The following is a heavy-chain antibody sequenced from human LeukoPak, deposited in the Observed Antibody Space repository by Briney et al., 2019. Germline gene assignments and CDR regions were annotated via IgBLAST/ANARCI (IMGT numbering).Heavy chain of an antibody. CDR1: GFTVTSNY. J-gene: IGHJ4*02. CDR3: VSHSDPLTGYSFDY. D-gene: IGHD3-9*01. V-gene: IGHV3-53*01. Sequence: PGGSLRLSCAASGFTVTSNYMTWVRQAPGKGLECVSIIYDNGDTYYADSVKGRFTVTRDSSKNTVSLEMNSLRVDDTAVYYCVSHSDPLTGYSFDYWGQGTLVTVSS. CDR2: IYDNGDT.